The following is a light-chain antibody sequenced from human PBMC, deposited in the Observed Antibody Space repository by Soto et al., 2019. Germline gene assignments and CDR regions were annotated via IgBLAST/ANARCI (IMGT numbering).Light chain of an antibody. Sequence: EIVLTQSPATLSLSPGERATLSCRASQSISSYLAWYQQKPDQAPRLLIYDASNRATGIPARFSGSGSGTDFTLTISSLEPDDFAVYYCHQRSTWPFTFGHWTKVDIK. CDR2: DAS. CDR3: HQRSTWPFT. CDR1: QSISSY. V-gene: IGKV3-11*01. J-gene: IGKJ3*01.